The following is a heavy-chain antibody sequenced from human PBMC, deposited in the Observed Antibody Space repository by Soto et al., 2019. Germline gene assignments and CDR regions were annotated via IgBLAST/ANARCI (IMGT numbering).Heavy chain of an antibody. V-gene: IGHV4-61*01. CDR3: ARDGHGMDV. CDR2: IFFTGSA. CDR1: GGSVSTGSYD. Sequence: TSETLSLTCTVSGGSVSTGSYDWSWSRQPPGKGLEWIGKIFFTGSAHYNPSLRNRVTMSVDTSKDHFSLTLTSVTAADTAVYYCARDGHGMDVWGQGTTVTVSS. J-gene: IGHJ6*02.